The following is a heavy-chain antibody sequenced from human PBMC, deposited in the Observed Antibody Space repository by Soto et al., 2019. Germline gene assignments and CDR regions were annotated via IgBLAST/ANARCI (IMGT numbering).Heavy chain of an antibody. CDR1: GGSISSSSYY. J-gene: IGHJ6*02. Sequence: PSETLSLTCTVSGGSISSSSYYWGWIRQPPGKGLEWIGSIFYSGSTYYNPSLKSRVAISVDTSKNQFSLKLSSVTAEDTAVYYCACIFSGGYSYGLYYYGMDVWGQGTTVTVSS. CDR3: ACIFSGGYSYGLYYYGMDV. D-gene: IGHD5-18*01. V-gene: IGHV4-39*01. CDR2: IFYSGST.